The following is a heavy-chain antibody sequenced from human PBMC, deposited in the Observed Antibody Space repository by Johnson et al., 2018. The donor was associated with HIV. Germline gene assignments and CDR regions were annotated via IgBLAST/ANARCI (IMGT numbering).Heavy chain of an antibody. D-gene: IGHD6-19*01. V-gene: IGHV3-11*04. CDR2: ISSSGSTI. CDR1: GFTFSDYY. J-gene: IGHJ3*02. CDR3: AKLSVAADTDAFDI. Sequence: QVQLVESGGGLVKPGGSLRLSCAASGFTFSDYYMSWIRQAPGKGLEWVSYISSSGSTIYYADSVKGRFTISRDNAKNTLYLQMNSLRAEDTAVYYCAKLSVAADTDAFDIWGQGTMVTVSS.